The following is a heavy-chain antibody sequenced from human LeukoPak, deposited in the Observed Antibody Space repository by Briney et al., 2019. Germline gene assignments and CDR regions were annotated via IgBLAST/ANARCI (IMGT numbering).Heavy chain of an antibody. J-gene: IGHJ4*02. CDR3: ARYCRDAGDY. Sequence: AGGSLRLSCAASGFTFSSYAMSWVRQAPGKGLEWVSGISGSGGSTYYADSVKGRFTISRDNPKSTLYLQMNSLRVEDTAVYYCARYCRDAGDYLGQGTLVTVSS. D-gene: IGHD2-15*01. V-gene: IGHV3-23*01. CDR1: GFTFSSYA. CDR2: ISGSGGST.